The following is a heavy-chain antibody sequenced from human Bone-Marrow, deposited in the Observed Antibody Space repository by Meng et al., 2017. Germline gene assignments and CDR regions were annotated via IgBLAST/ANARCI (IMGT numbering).Heavy chain of an antibody. CDR2: IWHDGSNK. CDR3: VRDLGDGIWSGYRY. CDR1: GFPFSSFA. V-gene: IGHV3-33*01. D-gene: IGHD3-3*01. Sequence: VQLVEAGGGVVQPGRSLPLSCAASGFPFSSFAMNWVRQARGKGLEWVSIIWHDGSNKYYADSVRGRFTISRDNSENTLYLQMNSLRAEDTAVYYCVRDLGDGIWSGYRYWGQGALVTVSS. J-gene: IGHJ4*02.